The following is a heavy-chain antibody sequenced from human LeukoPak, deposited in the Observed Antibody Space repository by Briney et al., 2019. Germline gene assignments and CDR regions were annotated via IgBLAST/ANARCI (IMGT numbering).Heavy chain of an antibody. CDR1: GNTLRELP. CDR3: ATRGSDFWSGFGY. CDR2: FDPENAEI. D-gene: IGHD3-3*01. V-gene: IGHV1-24*01. J-gene: IGHJ4*02. Sequence: VASVKVSCKLSGNTLRELPIQWVRQAGGKGLEWMAGFDPENAEIVYAQKFQGRVTMTEDTSTNTAYMELTSLTSDDTALYYCATRGSDFWSGFGYWGQGTQVTVSS.